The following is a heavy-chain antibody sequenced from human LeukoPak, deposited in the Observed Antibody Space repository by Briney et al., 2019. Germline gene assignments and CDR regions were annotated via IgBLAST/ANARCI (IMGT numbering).Heavy chain of an antibody. V-gene: IGHV3-49*04. CDR2: IRSKAYGGTT. CDR1: GFTFGDYA. D-gene: IGHD3-10*01. J-gene: IGHJ4*02. CDR3: TRGNDRLWFRELSY. Sequence: PGGSLRLSCTASGFTFGDYAMSWVRQAPGKGLEWVGFIRSKAYGGTTEYAASVKGRFTISRDDSKSIAYPQMNSLKTEDTAVYYWTRGNDRLWFRELSYWGQGTLVTVSS.